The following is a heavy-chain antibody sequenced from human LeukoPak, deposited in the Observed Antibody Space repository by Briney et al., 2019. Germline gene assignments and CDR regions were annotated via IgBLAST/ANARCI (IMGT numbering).Heavy chain of an antibody. V-gene: IGHV4-61*01. CDR3: ARMGSNWFDP. CDR1: GGSISSSSYY. CDR2: IYYSGST. Sequence: SETLSLTCTVSGGSISSSSYYWSWIRQPPGKGLEWIGYIYYSGSTNYNPSLKSRVTISVDTSKIQFSLKLSSVTAADTAVYYCARMGSNWFDPWGQGTLVTVSS. D-gene: IGHD3-10*01. J-gene: IGHJ5*02.